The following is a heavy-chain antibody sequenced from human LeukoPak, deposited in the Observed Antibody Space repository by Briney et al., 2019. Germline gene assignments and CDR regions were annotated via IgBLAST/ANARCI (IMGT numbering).Heavy chain of an antibody. J-gene: IGHJ4*02. D-gene: IGHD1-26*01. CDR1: GFTFDDFA. Sequence: GGSLRLSCAASGFTFDDFAMHWVRQAPGKGLEWVSGISWNSGDIGYADSVKGRFTISRDNAKNSLYLQMNSLRVEDTALYYCAKDIRLLSPSGSSDYWGQGTLVTVSS. CDR3: AKDIRLLSPSGSSDY. CDR2: ISWNSGDI. V-gene: IGHV3-9*01.